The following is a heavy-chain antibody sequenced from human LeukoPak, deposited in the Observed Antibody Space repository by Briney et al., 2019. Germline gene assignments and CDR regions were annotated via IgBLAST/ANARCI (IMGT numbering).Heavy chain of an antibody. CDR3: ARDKLELPYYFDY. D-gene: IGHD1-7*01. Sequence: PGGSLRLSCAAPGFTFSSYWMHWVRQAPGKGLEWVSRINSDGSTTAYADSVKGRFTISRDNAKNSLYLQMNSLRAEDTAVYYCARDKLELPYYFDYWGQGTLVTVSS. CDR2: INSDGSTT. V-gene: IGHV3-74*01. CDR1: GFTFSSYW. J-gene: IGHJ4*02.